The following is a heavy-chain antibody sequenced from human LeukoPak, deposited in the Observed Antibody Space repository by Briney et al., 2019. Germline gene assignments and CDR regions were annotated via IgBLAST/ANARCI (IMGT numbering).Heavy chain of an antibody. D-gene: IGHD3-22*01. V-gene: IGHV4-34*01. J-gene: IGHJ4*02. CDR3: ARRGRYYDSSGYSTPFDY. CDR2: INHSGST. CDR1: GGSFSGYY. Sequence: SETLSLTCAVYGGSFSGYYWSWIRQPPGKGLEWIGEINHSGSTNYNPSLKSRVTISVDTSKNQFSLKLSSVTAADTAVYYCARRGRYYDSSGYSTPFDYWGQGTLVTVSS.